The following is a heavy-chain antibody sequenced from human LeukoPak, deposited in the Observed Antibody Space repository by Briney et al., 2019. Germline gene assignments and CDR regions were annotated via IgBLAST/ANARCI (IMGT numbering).Heavy chain of an antibody. CDR1: GFTFSSYA. J-gene: IGHJ5*02. V-gene: IGHV3-23*01. CDR2: ISGSGGST. Sequence: TGGSLRLSCAASGFTFSSYAMSWVRQAPGKGLEWVSAISGSGGSTYYADSVKGRFTISRDNSKNTLYLQMNSLRAEDTAVYYCARMLVFGVVIRFDPWGQGTLVTVSS. D-gene: IGHD3-3*01. CDR3: ARMLVFGVVIRFDP.